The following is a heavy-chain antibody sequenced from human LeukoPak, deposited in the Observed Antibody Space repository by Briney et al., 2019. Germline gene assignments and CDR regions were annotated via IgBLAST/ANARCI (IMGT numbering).Heavy chain of an antibody. D-gene: IGHD6-13*01. J-gene: IGHJ4*02. CDR3: ARPLLGIFSSSWYLYYFDY. V-gene: IGHV5-51*01. CDR1: GYSFTSYW. CDR2: IYPGDSDT. Sequence: GESLKISCKGSGYSFTSYWIGWVRQMPGKGLEWMRIIYPGDSDTRYSPSFQGQVTISADKSISTAYLQWSSLKASDTAMYYCARPLLGIFSSSWYLYYFDYWGQGTLVTVSS.